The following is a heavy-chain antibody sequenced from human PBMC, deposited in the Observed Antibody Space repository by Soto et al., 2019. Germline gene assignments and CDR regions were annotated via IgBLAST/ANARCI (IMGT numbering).Heavy chain of an antibody. CDR1: GYTFTDDD. CDR2: INPNSGGT. J-gene: IGHJ4*02. D-gene: IGHD2-15*01. V-gene: IGHV1-2*04. Sequence: ASVKVFGKASGYTFTDDDMHWVRQAPGQGLGWMGWINPNSGGTNYAQKFQGWVTMTRDTSISAAYMELSRLTSDDTAVYYCATQRLGGASGGCPFDYWGQGTRVTVS. CDR3: ATQRLGGASGGCPFDY.